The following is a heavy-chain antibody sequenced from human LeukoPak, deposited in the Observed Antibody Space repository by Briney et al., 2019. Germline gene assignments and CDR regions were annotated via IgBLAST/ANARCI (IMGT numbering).Heavy chain of an antibody. D-gene: IGHD4-17*01. V-gene: IGHV1-2*06. CDR1: GYTFTGYY. CDR3: ARGKATTVIPPLLGY. CDR2: INPNSGGT. Sequence: ASVKLSCKASGYTFTGYYMHWVRQAPGQGLEWMGRINPNSGGTNYAQKFQGRVTMTRDTSISTAYMELSRLRSDDTAVYYCARGKATTVIPPLLGYWGQGTLVTVSS. J-gene: IGHJ4*02.